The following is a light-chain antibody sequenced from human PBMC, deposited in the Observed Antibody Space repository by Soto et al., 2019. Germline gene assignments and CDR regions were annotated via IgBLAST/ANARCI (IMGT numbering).Light chain of an antibody. Sequence: DVVMTQSPLSLSVTLGQPASISCKSSQTLVYSDGNAYLNWFHQRPGQSPRRLIYKVSRRDSGVLDRFSGSGSGTEFTLTISRVEAEDIGVYYCMQGTLWPPRTFGQGTKLDIK. CDR1: QTLVYSDGNAY. CDR3: MQGTLWPPRT. CDR2: KVS. V-gene: IGKV2-30*01. J-gene: IGKJ2*01.